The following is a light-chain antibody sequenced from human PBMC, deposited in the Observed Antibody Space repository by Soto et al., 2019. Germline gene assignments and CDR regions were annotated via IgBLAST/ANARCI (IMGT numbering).Light chain of an antibody. Sequence: EMAVTQSPATLSVSPGERATLSCRASQSVASNLAWYQQKPGQTPRLLIYAASTRATGIPARFSGSGSGTEFTLTISSLQSEDFAVYYCQQYNNWPPWTFGRGTKVDIK. J-gene: IGKJ1*01. CDR2: AAS. V-gene: IGKV3-15*01. CDR1: QSVASN. CDR3: QQYNNWPPWT.